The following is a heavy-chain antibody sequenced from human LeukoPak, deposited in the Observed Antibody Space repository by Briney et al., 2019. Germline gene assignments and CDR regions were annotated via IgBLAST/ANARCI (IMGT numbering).Heavy chain of an antibody. CDR3: ASQRHSGGSADWFDP. CDR1: GGSISSYY. D-gene: IGHD3-10*01. CDR2: IYCSGST. J-gene: IGHJ5*02. Sequence: SETLTLTCTVPGGSISSYYWSWIRQPPGKGLEWIGYIYCSGSTNYNPSLKSRVTISVDTSKNQFSLKLSSVTAADTAVYYCASQRHSGGSADWFDPWGQGTLVTVSS. V-gene: IGHV4-59*08.